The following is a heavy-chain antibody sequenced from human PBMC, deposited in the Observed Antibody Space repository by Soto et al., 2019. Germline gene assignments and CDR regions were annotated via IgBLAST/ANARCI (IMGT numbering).Heavy chain of an antibody. V-gene: IGHV4-59*01. Sequence: LSLTCTVSGASINSYYWSWIRQPPGKGLEWIGYIYNSGPTNYNPSLKSRVSISVDTSKNQFSLKLTSVTAADTAVYHCARYNWNSVVRWFDPWGRGTLVTVSS. J-gene: IGHJ5*02. CDR1: GASINSYY. D-gene: IGHD1-7*01. CDR3: ARYNWNSVVRWFDP. CDR2: IYNSGPT.